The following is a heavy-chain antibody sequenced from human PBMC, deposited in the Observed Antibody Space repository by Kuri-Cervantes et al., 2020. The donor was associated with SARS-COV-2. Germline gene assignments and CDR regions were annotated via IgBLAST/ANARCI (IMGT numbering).Heavy chain of an antibody. J-gene: IGHJ4*02. CDR2: IYYSGST. CDR1: GGSISSYH. Sequence: SETLSLTCTVSGGSISSYHWSWIRQPPGKGLEWIGYIYYSGSTNYNPSLKSRVTISVDTSKNQFSLKLSSVTAADTAVYYCARAGSLLWFGELLSLFDYWGQGTLVTVSS. CDR3: ARAGSLLWFGELLSLFDY. V-gene: IGHV4-59*01. D-gene: IGHD3-10*01.